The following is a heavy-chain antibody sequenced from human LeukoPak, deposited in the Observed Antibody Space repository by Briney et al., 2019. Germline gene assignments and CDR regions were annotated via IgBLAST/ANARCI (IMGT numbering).Heavy chain of an antibody. Sequence: PSETLSLTCTVSGGSISSSSYYWGWIRQPPGKGLEWIGSIYYSGSTYYNPSLKSRVTIPVDTSKNQFSLKLSSVTAADTAVYYCARGGSSGYYYGEYNWFDPWGQGTLVTVSS. CDR3: ARGGSSGYYYGEYNWFDP. CDR1: GGSISSSSYY. D-gene: IGHD3-22*01. V-gene: IGHV4-39*07. CDR2: IYYSGST. J-gene: IGHJ5*02.